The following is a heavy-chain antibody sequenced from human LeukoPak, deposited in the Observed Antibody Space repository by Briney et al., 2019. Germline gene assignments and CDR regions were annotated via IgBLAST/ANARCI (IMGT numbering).Heavy chain of an antibody. J-gene: IGHJ4*02. D-gene: IGHD2-8*02. CDR1: GFTFSSYW. CDR2: ISGSGGST. Sequence: GGSLRLSCAASGFTFSSYWMSWVCQAPGKGLEWVSGISGSGGSTYYADSVKGRFTISRDNSKNTLYLQMNSLRADDTAVYYCAKSRYCTGGTCYFDYWGQGTLVTVSS. V-gene: IGHV3-23*01. CDR3: AKSRYCTGGTCYFDY.